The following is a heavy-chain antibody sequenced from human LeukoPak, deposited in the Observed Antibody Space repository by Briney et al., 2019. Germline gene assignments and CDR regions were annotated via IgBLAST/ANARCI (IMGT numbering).Heavy chain of an antibody. J-gene: IGHJ5*02. CDR2: INIDGSTT. CDR1: GFTFSNYR. D-gene: IGHD1-1*01. CDR3: ARDPYNWNANWLDP. V-gene: IGHV3-74*01. Sequence: GGSLRLSCAAHGFTFSNYRMHWVSQAPGKGLVWVSRINIDGSTTDYADSVKGRFTVSRDNAKNTLYLQMNSLRAEDTAVYYCARDPYNWNANWLDPWGQGTLVTVSS.